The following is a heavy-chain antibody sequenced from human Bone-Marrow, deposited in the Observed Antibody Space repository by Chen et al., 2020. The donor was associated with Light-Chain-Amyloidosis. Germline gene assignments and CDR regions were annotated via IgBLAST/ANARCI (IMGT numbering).Heavy chain of an antibody. CDR1: GFTFSLYG. V-gene: IGHV3-21*04. Sequence: EVPLVESGGGLVKPGGSLRLSCAASGFTFSLYGMHWVRQAPGKGLEWVASITGGGTSINYADSVRGRFTISGDNARNSLYLQMNSLRAEDTAVYYCAKDLGPKGGYDYYWGQGTLVTVSS. J-gene: IGHJ4*02. D-gene: IGHD5-12*01. CDR2: ITGGGTSI. CDR3: AKDLGPKGGYDYY.